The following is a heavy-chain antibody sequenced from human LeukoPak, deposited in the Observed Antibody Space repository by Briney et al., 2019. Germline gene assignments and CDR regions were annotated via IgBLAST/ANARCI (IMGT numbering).Heavy chain of an antibody. V-gene: IGHV1-18*01. J-gene: IGHJ4*02. CDR3: ARANGATVTTDYFDY. D-gene: IGHD4-17*01. Sequence: ASVKVSCKASGYTFTSYGISWVRQAPGQGLEWMGWISAYNGNTNYAQKLQGRVTMTTDTSTSTAYMELRSLRSDDTAVYYCARANGATVTTDYFDYWGQGTLVTVSS. CDR1: GYTFTSYG. CDR2: ISAYNGNT.